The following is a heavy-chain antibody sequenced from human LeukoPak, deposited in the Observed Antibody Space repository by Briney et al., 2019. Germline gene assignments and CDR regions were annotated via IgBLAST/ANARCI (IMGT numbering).Heavy chain of an antibody. J-gene: IGHJ4*02. V-gene: IGHV3-11*01. Sequence: PGGSLRLSCAASGFTFSDYYMSWIRQAPGKGLEWVSYISSSGSTIYYADSVKGRFTISRDNAKNPLYLQMNSLRAEDTAVYYCARDPNYDILTGYPLFDYWGQGTLVTVSS. CDR3: ARDPNYDILTGYPLFDY. CDR2: ISSSGSTI. CDR1: GFTFSDYY. D-gene: IGHD3-9*01.